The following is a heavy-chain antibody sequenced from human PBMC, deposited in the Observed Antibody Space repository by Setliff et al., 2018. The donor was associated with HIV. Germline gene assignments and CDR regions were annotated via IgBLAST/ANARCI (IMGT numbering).Heavy chain of an antibody. Sequence: ASVKVSCKASGYTFTNYDINWVRQSPGQGLEWLGWMNPNSGRAAYAQKFQGRVTMTRNTSISKAYMELSSLRSDDTAVYYCARGLPDCSGGNCYPYRFDYWGQGTLVTVSS. CDR2: MNPNSGRA. J-gene: IGHJ4*02. CDR3: ARGLPDCSGGNCYPYRFDY. CDR1: GYTFTNYD. D-gene: IGHD2-15*01. V-gene: IGHV1-8*02.